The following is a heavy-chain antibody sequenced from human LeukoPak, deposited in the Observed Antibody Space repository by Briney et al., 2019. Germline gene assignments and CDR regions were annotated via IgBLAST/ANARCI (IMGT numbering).Heavy chain of an antibody. Sequence: SVKVSCKASGGTFSSYAISWVRQAPGQGLEWMGRIIPILGIANYAQKFQGRVTITADKSTSTAYMELSSLRSEDTAVYYCARGLYDYVWGSYRKPGSNEYFQHWGQGTLVTVSS. V-gene: IGHV1-69*04. J-gene: IGHJ1*01. D-gene: IGHD3-16*02. CDR1: GGTFSSYA. CDR2: IIPILGIA. CDR3: ARGLYDYVWGSYRKPGSNEYFQH.